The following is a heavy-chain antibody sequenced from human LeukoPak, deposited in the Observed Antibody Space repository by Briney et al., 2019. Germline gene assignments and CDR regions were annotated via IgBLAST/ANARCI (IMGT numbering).Heavy chain of an antibody. CDR3: ARDPDCSSTRCSESPFDY. J-gene: IGHJ4*02. CDR2: ISAYNGNT. V-gene: IGHV1-18*01. D-gene: IGHD2-2*01. CDR1: GYRFTSYG. Sequence: ASVKVSCKASGYRFTSYGISWVRQAPGQGLEWMAWISAYNGNTNYAQKFQGRVIMTTDTSTSTAYMELRSLRSDDTAVHYCARDPDCSSTRCSESPFDYWGQGTLVTVSS.